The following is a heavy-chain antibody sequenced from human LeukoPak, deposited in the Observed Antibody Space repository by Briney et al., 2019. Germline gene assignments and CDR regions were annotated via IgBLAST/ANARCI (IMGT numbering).Heavy chain of an antibody. V-gene: IGHV3-23*01. CDR3: AKVSQWLVPT. Sequence: PGGSLRLSCAASGFTLSSYSMNWVRQAPGKGLEWVSGISGSGGGTYYADSVKGRFTISRDNSKNTLYLQMNSLRAEDTAVYYCAKVSQWLVPTWGQGTLVTVSS. D-gene: IGHD6-19*01. CDR1: GFTLSSYS. CDR2: ISGSGGGT. J-gene: IGHJ5*02.